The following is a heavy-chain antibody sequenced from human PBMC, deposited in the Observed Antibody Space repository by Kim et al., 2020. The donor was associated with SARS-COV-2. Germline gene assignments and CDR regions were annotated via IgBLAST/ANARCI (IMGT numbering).Heavy chain of an antibody. D-gene: IGHD1-26*01. CDR1: GYTLTELS. CDR3: ATNASWVGATLGDY. CDR2: FDPEDGET. Sequence: ASVKVSCKVSGYTLTELSMHWVRQAPGKGLEWWGGFDPEDGETIYAQKFQGRVTITEDTSTDTAYMELGSLRSEEPAVYYCATNASWVGATLGDYWGQGT. V-gene: IGHV1-24*01. J-gene: IGHJ4*02.